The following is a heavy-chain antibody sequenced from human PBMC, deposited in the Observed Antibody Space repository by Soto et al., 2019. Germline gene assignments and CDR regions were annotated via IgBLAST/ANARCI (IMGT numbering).Heavy chain of an antibody. J-gene: IGHJ3*02. Sequence: QAQVVESGGGLVKPGGSLRLSCATSGINSSDHFMAWIRLSPGKGLEWIAYISGSGTTIYYAGSVRGRFTISRDNANDSLYLQMNSLRAEDTAVYYCARDGRYRTPYDGFDTWGQGTMVTVSS. D-gene: IGHD1-26*01. V-gene: IGHV3-11*01. CDR1: GINSSDHF. CDR3: ARDGRYRTPYDGFDT. CDR2: ISGSGTTI.